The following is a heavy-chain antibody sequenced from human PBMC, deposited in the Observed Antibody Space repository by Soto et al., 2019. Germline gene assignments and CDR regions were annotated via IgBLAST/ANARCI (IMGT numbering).Heavy chain of an antibody. CDR2: VKQDGSEK. V-gene: IGHV3-7*01. D-gene: IGHD3-10*01. CDR1: GFTFSSYW. CDR3: AIHPGRGAFDI. J-gene: IGHJ3*02. Sequence: GGSLRLSCAASGFTFSSYWMSWVRQAPGKGLEWVANVKQDGSEKYSVDSVKGRFTISRDNAKNSLYLQMNSLRAEDTAVYYCAIHPGRGAFDIWGQGTMVTVSS.